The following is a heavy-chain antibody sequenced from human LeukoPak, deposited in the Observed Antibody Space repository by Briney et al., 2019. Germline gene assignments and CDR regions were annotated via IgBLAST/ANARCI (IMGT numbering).Heavy chain of an antibody. Sequence: PGGSLRPSCAASGFTFSSYEMNWVRQAPGKGLESVSYISSSGSTIYYADSVKGRFTISRDNAKNSLYLQMNSLRAEDTAVYYCARKVQSYSSGWYSAGVRSRAYYMDVWGKGTTVTVSS. CDR2: ISSSGSTI. CDR1: GFTFSSYE. V-gene: IGHV3-48*03. CDR3: ARKVQSYSSGWYSAGVRSRAYYMDV. D-gene: IGHD6-19*01. J-gene: IGHJ6*03.